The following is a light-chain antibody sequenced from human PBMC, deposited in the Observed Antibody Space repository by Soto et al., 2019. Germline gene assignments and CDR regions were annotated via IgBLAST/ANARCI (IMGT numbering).Light chain of an antibody. CDR2: TSS. Sequence: DIQMTQSPSSLSASVEDRVIITCRASQSISNHLNWYQQKPGKAPKLLIYTSSSLQSGVPSRFSGSGSGTDCTLTISSLQPEDVATYYCQQSYNAPLTFGGGTKVDIK. CDR3: QQSYNAPLT. V-gene: IGKV1-39*01. J-gene: IGKJ4*01. CDR1: QSISNH.